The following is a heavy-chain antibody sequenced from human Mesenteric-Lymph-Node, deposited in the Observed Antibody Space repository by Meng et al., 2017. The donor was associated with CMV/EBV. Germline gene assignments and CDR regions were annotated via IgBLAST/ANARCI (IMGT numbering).Heavy chain of an antibody. CDR2: INVVSGGT. CDR3: ARVRCSDASCYNQHTWFDP. CDR1: GYTFFGYY. J-gene: IGHJ5*02. V-gene: IGHV1-2*02. D-gene: IGHD2-2*02. Sequence: ASVKVSCKASGYTFFGYYIHWVRLAPGQGLEWMGWINVVSGGTHYAQKFQGRIIMTRDTSISTAYMELSRLSSDDTAVYYCARVRCSDASCYNQHTWFDPWGQGTLVTVSS.